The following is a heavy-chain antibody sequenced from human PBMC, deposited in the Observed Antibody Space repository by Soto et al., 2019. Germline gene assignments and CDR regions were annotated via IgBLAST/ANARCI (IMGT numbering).Heavy chain of an antibody. J-gene: IGHJ6*02. CDR2: ISAYNGNT. CDR3: ARGAFCGGATGCRDMDV. D-gene: IGHD2-21*01. Sequence: QIQLVQSGGEVKKPGASVKVSCKSSGYTFISHSITWVRQAPGQGLEWMGRISAYNGNTNYAQKPQGRVTMTTETSTSTVYMELGRLRSDDTAVYYWARGAFCGGATGCRDMDVWGQGTTVTVSS. V-gene: IGHV1-18*01. CDR1: GYTFISHS.